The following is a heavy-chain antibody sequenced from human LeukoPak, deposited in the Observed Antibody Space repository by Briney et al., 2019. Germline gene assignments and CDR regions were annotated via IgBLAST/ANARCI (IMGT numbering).Heavy chain of an antibody. D-gene: IGHD3-10*01. CDR1: GFTFTNHD. J-gene: IGHJ3*02. Sequence: GGSLRLSCAASGFTFTNHDMHWVRQETGKGLEWVSAINPAGRTYYADSVRRRFIISGENAKNSFYLQLNSLRVEDTAIYYCAREGSDEFADIWGQGTFVTVSS. V-gene: IGHV3-13*01. CDR3: AREGSDEFADI. CDR2: INPAGRT.